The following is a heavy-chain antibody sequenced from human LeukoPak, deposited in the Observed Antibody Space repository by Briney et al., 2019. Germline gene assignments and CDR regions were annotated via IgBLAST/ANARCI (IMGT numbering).Heavy chain of an antibody. J-gene: IGHJ5*02. Sequence: SETLSLTCAVSGGSISSSNWWSWVRQPPGKGLEWIGEIYHSGSTNYNPSLKSRVTISVDKSKNQFSLKLSSVTAADTAVYYCARGRNTSIQPYNNWFDPWGQGTLVTVSS. CDR1: GGSISSSNW. CDR3: ARGRNTSIQPYNNWFDP. V-gene: IGHV4-4*02. D-gene: IGHD5-18*01. CDR2: IYHSGST.